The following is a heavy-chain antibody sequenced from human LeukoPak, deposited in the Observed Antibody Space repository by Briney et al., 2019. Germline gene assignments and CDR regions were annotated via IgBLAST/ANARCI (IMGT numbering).Heavy chain of an antibody. J-gene: IGHJ5*02. D-gene: IGHD1-14*01. CDR1: GGSISSYY. V-gene: IGHV4-59*01. CDR2: IYYSGRT. Sequence: SETLSLTCTVSGGSISSYYWTWIRQPPGKGLEWIGNIYYSGRTNYNPSLKSRVSMSVDTSNSQFSLKLRSVTAADTAVYYCARGGTYNGILSFDPWGEGTLVTVSS. CDR3: ARGGTYNGILSFDP.